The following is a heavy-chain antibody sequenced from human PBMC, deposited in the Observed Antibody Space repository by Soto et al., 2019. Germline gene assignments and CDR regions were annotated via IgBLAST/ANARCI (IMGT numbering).Heavy chain of an antibody. V-gene: IGHV4-34*01. J-gene: IGHJ4*02. CDR3: ARGIRRVNWNFVPHFDY. D-gene: IGHD1-7*01. CDR2: INHSGST. Sequence: SETLSLTCAVYGGSFSGYYWSWIRQPPGKGLEWIGEINHSGSTNYNPSLKSRVTISVDTSKNQFSLKLSSVTAADTAVYYCARGIRRVNWNFVPHFDYWGQGTLVTVSS. CDR1: GGSFSGYY.